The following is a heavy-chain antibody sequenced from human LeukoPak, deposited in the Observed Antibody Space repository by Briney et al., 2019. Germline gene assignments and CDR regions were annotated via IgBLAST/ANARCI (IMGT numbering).Heavy chain of an antibody. Sequence: SETLSLTCTVSGGSISSSSYYWGWIRRPPGKGLEWIGSIYYSGSTYYNPSLKSRVTISVDTSKNQFSLKLSSVTAADTAVYYCARIEYTRWNWFDPWGQGTLVTVSS. D-gene: IGHD6-6*01. CDR3: ARIEYTRWNWFDP. V-gene: IGHV4-39*01. J-gene: IGHJ5*02. CDR1: GGSISSSSYY. CDR2: IYYSGST.